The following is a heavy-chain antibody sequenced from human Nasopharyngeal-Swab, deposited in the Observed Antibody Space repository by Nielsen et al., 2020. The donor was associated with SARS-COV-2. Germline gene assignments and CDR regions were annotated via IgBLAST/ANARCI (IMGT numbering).Heavy chain of an antibody. D-gene: IGHD3-10*01. CDR2: ISSYNGDT. J-gene: IGHJ4*02. Sequence: ASVKVSCTASGYTFTSFGISWVRQAPGQGLEWMGWISSYNGDTHYAHSLQGRITMTTDTSTSTAYFELRSLRSDDTAMYYCATAYGSVSSPEYWGQGTLVTVSS. V-gene: IGHV1-18*01. CDR1: GYTFTSFG. CDR3: ATAYGSVSSPEY.